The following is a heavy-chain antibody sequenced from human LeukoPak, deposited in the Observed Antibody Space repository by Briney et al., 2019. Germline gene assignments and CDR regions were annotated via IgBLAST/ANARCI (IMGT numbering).Heavy chain of an antibody. Sequence: PGGSLRLSCAASGFTFSDYYMSWIRQAPGKGLEWVSYISSSSSYTNYADSVKGRFTISRDNAKNSLYLQMNSLRAEDTAVYYCARDREYSYAGFDYWGQGTLVTVSP. D-gene: IGHD5-18*01. CDR1: GFTFSDYY. V-gene: IGHV3-11*06. J-gene: IGHJ4*02. CDR3: ARDREYSYAGFDY. CDR2: ISSSSSYT.